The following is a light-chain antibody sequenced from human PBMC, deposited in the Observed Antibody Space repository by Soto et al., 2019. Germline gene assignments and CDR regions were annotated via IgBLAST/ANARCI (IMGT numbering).Light chain of an antibody. Sequence: AIRMTQSQSSLSAATGDRVTITCRASQGISSYLAWYHQKLGKAPKLLIYAASALQSGVPSRFSVSGSETDFTLTTSRLQSEDFATYYCQHYYSYPITFRQGTRLEIK. CDR1: QGISSY. V-gene: IGKV1-8*01. J-gene: IGKJ5*01. CDR3: QHYYSYPIT. CDR2: AAS.